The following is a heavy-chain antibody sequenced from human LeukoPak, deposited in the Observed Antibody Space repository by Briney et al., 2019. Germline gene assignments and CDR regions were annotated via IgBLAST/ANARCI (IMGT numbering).Heavy chain of an antibody. CDR1: GFTVSSNY. CDR3: VSRYYDSSGYPDAFDI. D-gene: IGHD3-22*01. CDR2: ISWNSGSI. J-gene: IGHJ3*02. V-gene: IGHV3-9*01. Sequence: PGGSLRLSCAASGFTVSSNYMSWVRQAPGKGLEWVSGISWNSGSIGYADSVKGRFTISRDNAKNSLYLQMNSLRAEDTALYYCVSRYYDSSGYPDAFDIWGQGIMVTVSS.